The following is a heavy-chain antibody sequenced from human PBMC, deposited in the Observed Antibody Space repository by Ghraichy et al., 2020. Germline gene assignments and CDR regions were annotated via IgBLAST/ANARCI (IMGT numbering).Heavy chain of an antibody. CDR1: GFIFSDHY. CDR2: TRNKANSYIT. Sequence: GGPLRLSCAASGFIFSDHYMDWFRQAPGKGLEWVGRTRNKANSYITEYAASVKGRFTISRDDSKNSLYLQMNSLKTEDTAVYYCARDAWGSGDYWGQGTLVTVSS. J-gene: IGHJ4*02. V-gene: IGHV3-72*01. D-gene: IGHD7-27*01. CDR3: ARDAWGSGDY.